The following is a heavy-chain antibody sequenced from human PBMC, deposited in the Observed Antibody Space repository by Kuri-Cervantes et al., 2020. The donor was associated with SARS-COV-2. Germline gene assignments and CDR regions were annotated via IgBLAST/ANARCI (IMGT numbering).Heavy chain of an antibody. Sequence: SLKISCAASGFTLGNHGMHWVRQAPGKGLDGLAVISTDGTITHYADSVKGRFTISRDNSKSTLYLEMNSLRDEDTGVYYCAKETGAAGSSWMSYFDNWGLGTQVTVSS. CDR1: GFTLGNHG. CDR2: ISTDGTIT. D-gene: IGHD6-13*01. CDR3: AKETGAAGSSWMSYFDN. J-gene: IGHJ4*02. V-gene: IGHV3-30*18.